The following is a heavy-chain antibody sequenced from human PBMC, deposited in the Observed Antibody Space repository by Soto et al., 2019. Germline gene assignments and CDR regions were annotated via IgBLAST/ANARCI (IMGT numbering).Heavy chain of an antibody. CDR2: ISSSSSYI. D-gene: IGHD2-15*01. CDR1: GFTFSSYS. V-gene: IGHV3-21*01. J-gene: IGHJ6*03. Sequence: GGSLRLSCAASGFTFSSYSMNWVRQAPGKGLEWVSSISSSSSYIYYADSVKGRFTISRDNAKNSLYLQMNSLRAEDTAVYYCAREPHYCSGGSCYFDYYYYMDVWGKGTTVTVSS. CDR3: AREPHYCSGGSCYFDYYYYMDV.